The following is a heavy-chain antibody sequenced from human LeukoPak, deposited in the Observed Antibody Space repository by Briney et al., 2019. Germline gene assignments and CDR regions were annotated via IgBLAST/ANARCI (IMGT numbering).Heavy chain of an antibody. CDR1: GFTFSSYA. J-gene: IGHJ6*03. Sequence: GGSLRLSCAASGFTFSSYAMSWVRQAPGKGLEWVSAISGSGGSTYYADSVKGRFTISRDNSKNTLYLQMNSLRAEDTAVYYCAKDRGYCSSTSCYYYYMDVWGKGTTVTVSS. D-gene: IGHD2-2*01. CDR3: AKDRGYCSSTSCYYYYMDV. V-gene: IGHV3-23*01. CDR2: ISGSGGST.